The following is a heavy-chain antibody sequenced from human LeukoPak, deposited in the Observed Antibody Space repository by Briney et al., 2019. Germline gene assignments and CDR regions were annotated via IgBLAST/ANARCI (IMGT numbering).Heavy chain of an antibody. V-gene: IGHV1-24*01. CDR2: FDPEDGET. Sequence: ASVKVSCKLSGYTGIELSMHWVRQVPGKGLEWMGGFDPEDGETKYAQKFQGRVTMTEDTSTDTAYMELSRLTSEDTAVYYCARDHLSSGSYSIAYYFDYWGQGTLVTVSS. D-gene: IGHD1-26*01. CDR3: ARDHLSSGSYSIAYYFDY. J-gene: IGHJ4*02. CDR1: GYTGIELS.